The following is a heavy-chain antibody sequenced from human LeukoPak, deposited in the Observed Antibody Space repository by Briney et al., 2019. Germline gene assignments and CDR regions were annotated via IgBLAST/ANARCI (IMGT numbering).Heavy chain of an antibody. D-gene: IGHD4-17*01. CDR2: INPDGSGT. J-gene: IGHJ4*02. V-gene: IGHV3-7*01. Sequence: PGGSLRLSCAASGFTFSPCWMSWVRQGPGKGLDWVASINPDGSGTSYVDSVKGRFTISRDNAQNSLYLQMNSLSAEDTAVYYCARLFGGVTTFDYWGQGTLVAVSS. CDR1: GFTFSPCW. CDR3: ARLFGGVTTFDY.